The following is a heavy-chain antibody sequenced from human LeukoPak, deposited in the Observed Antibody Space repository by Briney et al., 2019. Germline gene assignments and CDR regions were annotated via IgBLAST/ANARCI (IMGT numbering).Heavy chain of an antibody. CDR3: AREAYYHDSSGYYYPDY. CDR1: GFTVSTNY. CDR2: IYSGDST. D-gene: IGHD3-22*01. J-gene: IGHJ4*02. V-gene: IGHV3-66*02. Sequence: GGSLRLSCAASGFTVSTNYMSWVRQAPGMGREWVSIIYSGDSTSYTDSVKGRFTISRDSSKNTLYLQMNGLRAEDTAVYFCAREAYYHDSSGYYYPDYWGQGTLVTVSS.